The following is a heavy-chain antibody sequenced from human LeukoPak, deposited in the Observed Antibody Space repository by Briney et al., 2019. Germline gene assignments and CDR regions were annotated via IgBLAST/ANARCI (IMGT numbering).Heavy chain of an antibody. CDR3: ARRVRDGYFDY. V-gene: IGHV4-59*11. D-gene: IGHD5-24*01. J-gene: IGHJ4*02. CDR2: IYYSGST. Sequence: SETLSLTCTVSGGSIISHYWSWLRQPPGKELEWMGDIYYSGSTNYNPSLKSRVTISVDTSKNQFSLKLSSVTAADTAVYYCARRVRDGYFDYWGQGALVTVSS. CDR1: GGSIISHY.